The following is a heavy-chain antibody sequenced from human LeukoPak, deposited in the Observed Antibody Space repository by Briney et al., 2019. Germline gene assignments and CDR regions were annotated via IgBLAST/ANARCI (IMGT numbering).Heavy chain of an antibody. CDR3: AMSSSSQRGYYYYGMDV. CDR1: GYSFTSYW. J-gene: IGHJ6*02. Sequence: GESLKISCKGSGYSFTSYWISWVRQMPGKGLEWMGRIDPSDSYTNYSPSFQGHVTISADKSISTAYLQRSSLKASDTAMYYCAMSSSSQRGYYYYGMDVWGQGTTVTVSS. CDR2: IDPSDSYT. V-gene: IGHV5-10-1*01. D-gene: IGHD6-13*01.